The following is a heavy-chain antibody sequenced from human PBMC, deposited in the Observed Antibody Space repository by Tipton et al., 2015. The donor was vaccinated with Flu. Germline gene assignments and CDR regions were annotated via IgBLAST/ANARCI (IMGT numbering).Heavy chain of an antibody. CDR1: GGSFSGYY. D-gene: IGHD4-11*01. V-gene: IGHV4-34*01. Sequence: TLSLTCAVYGGSFSGYYWSWIRQTPGKGLEWIGEINHSGSTNYNPSLKSRVTISVDTSKNQFSLKLSSVTASDTAVYFCARRDYSNYVSEPKNWFDSWGLGTLVTVSS. CDR3: ARRDYSNYVSEPKNWFDS. CDR2: INHSGST. J-gene: IGHJ5*01.